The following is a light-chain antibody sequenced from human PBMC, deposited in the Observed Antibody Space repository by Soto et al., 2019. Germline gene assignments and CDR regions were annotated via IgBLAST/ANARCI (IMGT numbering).Light chain of an antibody. CDR3: QQYGRSPSWT. CDR2: GAS. CDR1: QSVSSSD. J-gene: IGKJ1*01. V-gene: IGKV3-20*01. Sequence: EIVLTQSPGTLSLSPGERATLSCRASQSVSSSDLTWYQRKPGQAPRLLIYGASSRATGIPDRFSGSGSGTDFTLTISRLEPEDFAVYYCQQYGRSPSWTFGQGTKVEIK.